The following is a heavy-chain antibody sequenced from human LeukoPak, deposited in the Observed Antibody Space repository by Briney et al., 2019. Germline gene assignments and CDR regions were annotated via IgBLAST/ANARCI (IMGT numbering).Heavy chain of an antibody. D-gene: IGHD6-6*01. V-gene: IGHV4-34*01. CDR1: GGSFSGYY. J-gene: IGHJ6*03. CDR2: INHSGST. CDR3: AREVGSSSSTYYYHYYMDV. Sequence: PSETLSLTCAVYGGSFSGYYWSWIRQPPGKGLEWIGEINHSGSTNYNPSLKSRVTISVDTSKNQFSLKLSSVTAADTAVYYCAREVGSSSSTYYYHYYMDVWGKGTTVTVSS.